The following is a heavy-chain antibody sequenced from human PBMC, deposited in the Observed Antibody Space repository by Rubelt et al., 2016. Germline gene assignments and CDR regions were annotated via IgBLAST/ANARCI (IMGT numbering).Heavy chain of an antibody. CDR3: ARDDSSGWYRAALGDY. CDR2: SAYNGNT. Sequence: SAYNGNTNYAQKLQGRITMTTDTSTSTAYMDLRSLRSDDTAVYFCARDDSSGWYRAALGDYWGQGTLVTVSS. D-gene: IGHD6-19*01. J-gene: IGHJ4*02. V-gene: IGHV1-18*01.